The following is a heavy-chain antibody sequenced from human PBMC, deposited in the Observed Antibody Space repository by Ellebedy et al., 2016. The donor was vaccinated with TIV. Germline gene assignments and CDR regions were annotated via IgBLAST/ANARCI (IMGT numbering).Heavy chain of an antibody. CDR1: GFSFSRYW. Sequence: GESLKISCVASGFSFSRYWMSWVRQAPGKGLEWVAYIKQDGSEIYYVDSVKGRFTISRDNAKNSLYLQMNSLRAEDTAVYYCVKDGVEWSSGWYYYFDSWGQGTLVTVSS. D-gene: IGHD6-19*01. CDR3: VKDGVEWSSGWYYYFDS. J-gene: IGHJ4*02. V-gene: IGHV3-7*01. CDR2: IKQDGSEI.